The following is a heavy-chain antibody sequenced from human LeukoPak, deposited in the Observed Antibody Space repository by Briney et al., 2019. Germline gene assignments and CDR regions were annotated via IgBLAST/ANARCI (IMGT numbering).Heavy chain of an antibody. Sequence: SETLSLTCTVSGGSISSYYWSWIRQPPGKGLEWIGYIYYSGSTNYDPSPKSRVTISVDTSKNQFSLKLTSVTAADTAVYYCARTTVGGYTYGYFYYYYMDVWGKGTTVTISS. J-gene: IGHJ6*03. CDR3: ARTTVGGYTYGYFYYYYMDV. D-gene: IGHD5-18*01. V-gene: IGHV4-59*01. CDR1: GGSISSYY. CDR2: IYYSGST.